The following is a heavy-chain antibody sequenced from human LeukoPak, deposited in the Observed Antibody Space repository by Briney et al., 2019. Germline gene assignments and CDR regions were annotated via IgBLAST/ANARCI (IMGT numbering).Heavy chain of an antibody. D-gene: IGHD2-15*01. CDR1: GFSFSSYA. Sequence: PGGSLGLSCAASGFSFSSYAMNWVRQAPGKGLEWVSVICGSSSSTYYVDSVKGRFTISRDNSKNTLYLQMNSLRAEDTAIYYCAKGSGGSCHSATDYWGQGTLVTVSS. J-gene: IGHJ4*02. V-gene: IGHV3-23*01. CDR3: AKGSGGSCHSATDY. CDR2: ICGSSSST.